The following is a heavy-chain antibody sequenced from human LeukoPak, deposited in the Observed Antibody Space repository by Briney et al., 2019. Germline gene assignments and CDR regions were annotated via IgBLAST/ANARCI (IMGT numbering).Heavy chain of an antibody. Sequence: PSETLSLTCAVYGGSFSGYYWSWIRQPPGKGLEWIGEINHSGSTNYNPSLKSRVTISVDTSKNQFSLKLSSVTAADTAVYYCARGGGSGYYGWDYWGQGTLVTVSS. CDR1: GGSFSGYY. V-gene: IGHV4-34*01. J-gene: IGHJ4*02. CDR3: ARGGGSGYYGWDY. CDR2: INHSGST. D-gene: IGHD3-22*01.